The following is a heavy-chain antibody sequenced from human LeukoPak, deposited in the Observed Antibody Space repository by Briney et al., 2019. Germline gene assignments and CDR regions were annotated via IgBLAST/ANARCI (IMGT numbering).Heavy chain of an antibody. CDR3: AREGHYYGSGSYLAWRVWFDP. V-gene: IGHV4-34*01. CDR1: SGSFSGYY. D-gene: IGHD3-10*01. CDR2: INHSGST. Sequence: SETLSLTCAVYSGSFSGYYWSWIRQPPGKGLEWIGEINHSGSTNYNPSLKSRVTISVDTSKNQFSLKLSSVTAADTAVYYCAREGHYYGSGSYLAWRVWFDPWGQGTLVTVSS. J-gene: IGHJ5*02.